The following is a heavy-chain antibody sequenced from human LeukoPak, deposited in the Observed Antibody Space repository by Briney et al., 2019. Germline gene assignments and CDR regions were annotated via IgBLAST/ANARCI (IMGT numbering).Heavy chain of an antibody. CDR2: IYYSGST. J-gene: IGHJ6*03. CDR3: ARLRRGYSYGYPKDYYYYYMDV. CDR1: GGSISSSSHS. D-gene: IGHD5-18*01. Sequence: SETLSLTCSVSGGSISSSSHSWGWIRQSPGKGLEWIGSIYYSGSTFYNPSLKSRVTISVDRSKNQFSLKLSSVTAADTAVYYCARLRRGYSYGYPKDYYYYYMDVWGKGTTVTISS. V-gene: IGHV4-39*07.